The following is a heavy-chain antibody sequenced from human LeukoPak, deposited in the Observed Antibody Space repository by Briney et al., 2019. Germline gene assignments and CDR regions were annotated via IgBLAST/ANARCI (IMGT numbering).Heavy chain of an antibody. Sequence: SETLSLTCAVYGGSFSGYYWSWIRQPPGKGLEWIGEINHSGSTNYNPSLESRVTISVDTSKNQFSLKLSSVTAADTAVYYCARGPSPSGDFSFGYWGQGTLVTVSS. CDR1: GGSFSGYY. CDR3: ARGPSPSGDFSFGY. D-gene: IGHD4-17*01. J-gene: IGHJ4*02. V-gene: IGHV4-34*01. CDR2: INHSGST.